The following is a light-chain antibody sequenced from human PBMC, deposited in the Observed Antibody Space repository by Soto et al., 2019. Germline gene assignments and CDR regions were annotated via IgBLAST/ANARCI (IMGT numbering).Light chain of an antibody. Sequence: QSVLTQPASVSGSPGQSITISCTGTSSDVGDYKYVSWYQQHPDKAPKLTIFVNSNRPSGISNRFSASKSGNTASLTISGLQAEDEADYYCSSYTSSDTPYVFGTGTKLTVL. CDR2: VNS. V-gene: IGLV2-14*01. CDR1: SSDVGDYKY. CDR3: SSYTSSDTPYV. J-gene: IGLJ1*01.